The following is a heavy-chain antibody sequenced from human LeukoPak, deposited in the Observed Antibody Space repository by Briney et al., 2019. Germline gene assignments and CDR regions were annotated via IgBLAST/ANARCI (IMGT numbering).Heavy chain of an antibody. D-gene: IGHD3-22*01. CDR2: IKSKTDGGTT. CDR1: GFTLSNAC. J-gene: IGHJ4*02. CDR3: TSVLGYF. Sequence: GRSLSLSCAVSGFTLSNACMSWVRQAPGRGLEWVGRIKSKTDGGTTDYAAPVKGRFIISRDDSKNTLYLQTNSLKTEDTAVYYCTSVLGYFGGQGTLVTVSS. V-gene: IGHV3-15*01.